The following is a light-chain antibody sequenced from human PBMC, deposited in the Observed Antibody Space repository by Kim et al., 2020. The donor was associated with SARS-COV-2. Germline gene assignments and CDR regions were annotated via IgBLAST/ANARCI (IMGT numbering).Light chain of an antibody. CDR3: QHYGSSPRA. CDR2: SVS. V-gene: IGKV3-20*01. J-gene: IGKJ5*01. CDR1: QRITTNY. Sequence: SPRDRATLTCRASQRITTNYLAWYQQIPGQAPRLLLYSVSNRASGIPDRFSGSGSGTDFTLTISRLEPEDFAVYYCQHYGSSPRAFGQGTRLEIK.